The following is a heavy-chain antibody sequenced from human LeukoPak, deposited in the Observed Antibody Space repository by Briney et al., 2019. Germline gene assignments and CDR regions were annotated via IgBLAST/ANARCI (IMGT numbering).Heavy chain of an antibody. CDR3: ARGDFWSGDYTDAFDI. J-gene: IGHJ3*02. CDR1: GFTFTHYW. V-gene: IGHV3-7*04. Sequence: GESLRLSCSASGFTFTHYWMSWVRQAPGKGLEWVANIKQDGSEKFCIDSVRGRFTISRDNAKNSLHLQMNSLRAEDTAVYYCARGDFWSGDYTDAFDIWGQGTMVTVSS. CDR2: IKQDGSEK. D-gene: IGHD3-3*01.